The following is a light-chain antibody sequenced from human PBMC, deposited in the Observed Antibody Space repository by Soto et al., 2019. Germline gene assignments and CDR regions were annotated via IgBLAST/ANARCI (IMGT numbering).Light chain of an antibody. J-gene: IGKJ3*01. CDR2: GAS. Sequence: EIVMTQSPATLSVSPGERATLSCRASQSVSSNLAWYQQKPVQAPMLLIYGASTRATGIPARFSGSGCGTEFNLTNSSLQSEDFAVYYCQQYNNWPLTFGPGTKVDIK. CDR1: QSVSSN. V-gene: IGKV3-15*01. CDR3: QQYNNWPLT.